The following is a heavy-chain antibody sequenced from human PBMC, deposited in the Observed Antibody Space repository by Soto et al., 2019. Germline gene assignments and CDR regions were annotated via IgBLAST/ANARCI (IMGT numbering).Heavy chain of an antibody. V-gene: IGHV4-59*08. CDR3: ARHLSYGYVYFDY. CDR2: IYYSGST. CDR1: GGSISSYY. J-gene: IGHJ4*02. D-gene: IGHD5-18*01. Sequence: SETLSLTCTVSGGSISSYYWSWIRQPPGKGLEWIGYIYYSGSTNYNPSLKSRVTISVDTSKNQFSLKLSSVTAADTAVYYCARHLSYGYVYFDYWGQGTLVTVSS.